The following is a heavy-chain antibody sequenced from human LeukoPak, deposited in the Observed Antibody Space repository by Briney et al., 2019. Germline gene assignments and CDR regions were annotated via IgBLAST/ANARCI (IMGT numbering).Heavy chain of an antibody. V-gene: IGHV1-18*01. D-gene: IGHD3-9*01. CDR1: GYTFTSYG. Sequence: GASVKVSCKASGYTFTSYGICWVRQAPGQGLEWVGWISAYNGNTNYAQKLQGRVTMTTDTSTSTAYIYLRSLRSDDTAVSYCARDRLDWLWGLSDDYWGQGTLVTASS. CDR3: ARDRLDWLWGLSDDY. J-gene: IGHJ4*02. CDR2: ISAYNGNT.